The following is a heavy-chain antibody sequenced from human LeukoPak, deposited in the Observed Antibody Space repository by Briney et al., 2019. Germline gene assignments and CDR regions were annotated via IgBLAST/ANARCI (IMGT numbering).Heavy chain of an antibody. CDR2: ISGSGGGT. J-gene: IGHJ4*02. CDR1: GFTFSSYA. Sequence: GGSLRLSCAASGFTFSSYAMSWVRQAPGKGLEWVSAISGSGGGTYYADSVKGRFTISRDNSKNTLYLQMNSLRAEDTAVYYCAKKRDGGYYYNYWGQGTLVTVSS. V-gene: IGHV3-23*01. D-gene: IGHD3-22*01. CDR3: AKKRDGGYYYNY.